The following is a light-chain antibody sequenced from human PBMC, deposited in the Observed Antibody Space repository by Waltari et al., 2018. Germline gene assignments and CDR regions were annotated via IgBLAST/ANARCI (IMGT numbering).Light chain of an antibody. J-gene: IGKJ1*01. CDR1: QSVSSN. CDR3: QQYNNWPRT. CDR2: GAS. Sequence: EIVMTQSPATLSVSPGERATISCRASQSVSSNLGWYQQKPGQAPRLLIYGASTRATGIPVRFSGSGSGTEFTLTISSLQSEDFAVYYCQQYNNWPRTFGQGTKVEVK. V-gene: IGKV3-15*01.